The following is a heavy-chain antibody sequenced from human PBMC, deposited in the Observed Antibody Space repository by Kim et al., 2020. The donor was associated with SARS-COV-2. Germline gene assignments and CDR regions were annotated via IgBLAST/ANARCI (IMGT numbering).Heavy chain of an antibody. CDR3: ARGLVRQQLVRYYFDY. V-gene: IGHV4-34*01. CDR1: GGSFSGYY. Sequence: SETLSLTCAVYGGSFSGYYWSWIRQPPGKGLEWIGEINHSGSTNYNPSLKSRVTISVDTSKSQFSLKLSSVTAADTAVYYCARGLVRQQLVRYYFDYWGQGTLVTVSS. CDR2: INHSGST. J-gene: IGHJ4*02. D-gene: IGHD6-13*01.